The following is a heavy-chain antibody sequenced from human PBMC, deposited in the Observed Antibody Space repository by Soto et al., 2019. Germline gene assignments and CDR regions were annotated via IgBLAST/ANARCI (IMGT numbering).Heavy chain of an antibody. V-gene: IGHV1-8*01. Sequence: QVQLVQSGAEVKKPGASVKVSCKASGYTFTSYDISWVRQATGQGLEYLGWMNPNSGNTGYVQKFQGRVTMTRDTSRSTAYMELSSLRSVYSAVYFCARGIKYGAYSRWFDPWGQGTLVTVSS. CDR1: GYTFTSYD. CDR3: ARGIKYGAYSRWFDP. J-gene: IGHJ5*02. D-gene: IGHD4-17*01. CDR2: MNPNSGNT.